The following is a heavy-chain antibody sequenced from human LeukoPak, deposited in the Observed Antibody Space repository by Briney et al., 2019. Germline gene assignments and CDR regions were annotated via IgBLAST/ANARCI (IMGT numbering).Heavy chain of an antibody. CDR3: ARVAGYSSSWYRFDY. CDR2: ISSSGSTI. J-gene: IGHJ4*02. D-gene: IGHD6-13*01. Sequence: GGSLRLFCAASGLTFSSYEMNWVRQAPGKGLEWVSYISSSGSTIYYADSVKGRFTISRDNAKNSLYLQMNSLRAEDTAVYYCARVAGYSSSWYRFDYWGQGTLVTVSS. CDR1: GLTFSSYE. V-gene: IGHV3-48*03.